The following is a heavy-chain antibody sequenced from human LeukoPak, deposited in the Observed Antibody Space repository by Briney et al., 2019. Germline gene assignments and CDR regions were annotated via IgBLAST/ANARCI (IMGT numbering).Heavy chain of an antibody. Sequence: ASVKVSCKASGYTFTSYGISWVRQAPGQGLEWMGWISAYNGDTNYAQEFQGRVTMTRDTSISTAYMELSRLRSDDTAVYYCARDHDDSSGYSYDSWFDPWGQGTLVTVSS. D-gene: IGHD3-22*01. CDR2: ISAYNGDT. J-gene: IGHJ5*02. CDR1: GYTFTSYG. CDR3: ARDHDDSSGYSYDSWFDP. V-gene: IGHV1-18*01.